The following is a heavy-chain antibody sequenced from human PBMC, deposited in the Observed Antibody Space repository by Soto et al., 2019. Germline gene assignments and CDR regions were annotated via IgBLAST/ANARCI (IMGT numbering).Heavy chain of an antibody. J-gene: IGHJ6*02. CDR1: GFTFGNFG. V-gene: IGHV3-33*01. CDR3: VRRHDTVLVSGSYYTMDV. D-gene: IGHD2-2*01. Sequence: QVQLVESGGDVVQPGTSLTLSCAASGFTFGNFGIHWVRQAPGKGLEWVAAIWSAGTKKSYIDSVKGRFSVSRDNSKNTVSLEMNNLGAEDTAVYYCVRRHDTVLVSGSYYTMDVWGQGTTVTVSS. CDR2: IWSAGTKK.